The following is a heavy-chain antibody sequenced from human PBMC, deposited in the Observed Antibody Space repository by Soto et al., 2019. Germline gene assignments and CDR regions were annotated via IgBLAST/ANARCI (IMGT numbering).Heavy chain of an antibody. Sequence: PGGSLRFSCAASGFTFSSYAMSWVRQAPGKGLEWVSAISGSGGSTYYADSVKGRFTISRDNSKNTLYLQMNSLRAEDTAVYYCAKVGDFWSGPGHFDYWGQGTLVTVSS. V-gene: IGHV3-23*01. CDR1: GFTFSSYA. D-gene: IGHD3-3*01. CDR2: ISGSGGST. J-gene: IGHJ4*02. CDR3: AKVGDFWSGPGHFDY.